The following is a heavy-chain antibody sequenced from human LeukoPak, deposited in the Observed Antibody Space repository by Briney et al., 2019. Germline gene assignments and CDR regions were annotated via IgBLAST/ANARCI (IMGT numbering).Heavy chain of an antibody. D-gene: IGHD3-9*01. CDR1: GFTFSSYA. V-gene: IGHV3-23*01. J-gene: IGHJ4*02. CDR2: ISGSGGST. Sequence: GGSLRLSCAASGFTFSSYAMSWVRQAPGKGLEWVSAISGSGGSTYYADSVKGRFTISRDNSKNTLYLQMNSLRAEDTAVYYCASGLDYDILTGYRGPVDYWGQGTLVTVSS. CDR3: ASGLDYDILTGYRGPVDY.